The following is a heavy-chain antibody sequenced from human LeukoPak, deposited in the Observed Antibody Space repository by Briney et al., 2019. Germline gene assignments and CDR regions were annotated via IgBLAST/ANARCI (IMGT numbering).Heavy chain of an antibody. V-gene: IGHV1-18*01. CDR1: GYTFTSYG. CDR3: ASLTLGTSGYGELYYFDY. CDR2: ISAYNGNT. J-gene: IGHJ4*02. D-gene: IGHD4-17*01. Sequence: ASVKVSCKASGYTFTSYGISWVRQAPGQGLEWMGGISAYNGNTNYAQKLQGRVTMTTDTSTSTAYMELRSLRSDDTAVYYCASLTLGTSGYGELYYFDYCGQVTLVTVSS.